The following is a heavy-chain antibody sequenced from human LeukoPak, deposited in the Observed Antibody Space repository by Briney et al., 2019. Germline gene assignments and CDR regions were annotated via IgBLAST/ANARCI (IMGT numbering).Heavy chain of an antibody. J-gene: IGHJ4*02. D-gene: IGHD7-27*01. V-gene: IGHV4-39*01. CDR1: GGSISSSSYY. Sequence: PSETLSLTCTVSGGSISSSSYYWGWIRQPPGKGLEWIGSIYYSGSTYYNPSLKSRVTISVDTSRNQFSLKLSSVTAADTAVYYCARLSNWGPYYFDYWGQGTLVTVSS. CDR2: IYYSGST. CDR3: ARLSNWGPYYFDY.